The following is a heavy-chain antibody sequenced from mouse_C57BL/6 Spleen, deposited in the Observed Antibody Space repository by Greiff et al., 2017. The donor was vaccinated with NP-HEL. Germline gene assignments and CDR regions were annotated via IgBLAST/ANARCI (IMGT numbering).Heavy chain of an antibody. CDR2: INPSSGYT. CDR3: ARSSYAMDY. Sequence: VQLQQSGAELAKPGASVKLSCKASGYTFTSYWMHWVKQRPGQGLEWIGYINPSSGYTKYNQKFKDKATLTAVKSSSTAYMQLSSLTYEDSAVYYCARSSYAMDYWGQGTSVTVSS. CDR1: GYTFTSYW. V-gene: IGHV1-7*01. J-gene: IGHJ4*01.